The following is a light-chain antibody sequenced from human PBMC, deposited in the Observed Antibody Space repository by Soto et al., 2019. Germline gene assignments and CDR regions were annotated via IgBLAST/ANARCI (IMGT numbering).Light chain of an antibody. J-gene: IGKJ4*01. V-gene: IGKV1-5*03. Sequence: DIQMTQSPSTLSSSVGDRVTITCRASQSISSWLAWYQQKPGKAPNLLIYKASNLESGIPSRFSGSGSGTEFTLTVSSLEPDDFASYYCQQYDSYPLTFGEGTKVEIK. CDR2: KAS. CDR1: QSISSW. CDR3: QQYDSYPLT.